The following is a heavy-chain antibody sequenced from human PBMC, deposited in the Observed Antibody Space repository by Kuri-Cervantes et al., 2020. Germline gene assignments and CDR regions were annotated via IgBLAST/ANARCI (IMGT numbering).Heavy chain of an antibody. V-gene: IGHV3-21*01. Sequence: GESLKISCAASGFTFSSYSMNWVRQAPGKGLEWVSSISSSSSYIYYADSVKGRFTISRDNAKNSLYLQMNSLRDEDTAVYYCARGDLYGDYAGFNYYYYYGMDVWGQGTTVTVSS. CDR1: GFTFSSYS. CDR3: ARGDLYGDYAGFNYYYYYGMDV. CDR2: ISSSSSYI. J-gene: IGHJ6*02. D-gene: IGHD4-17*01.